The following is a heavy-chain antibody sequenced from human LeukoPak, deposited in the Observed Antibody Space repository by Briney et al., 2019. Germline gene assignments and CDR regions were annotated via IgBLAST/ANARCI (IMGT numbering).Heavy chain of an antibody. J-gene: IGHJ2*01. CDR2: ISDSGST. CDR1: GGSIRSYY. V-gene: IGHV4-59*01. Sequence: SETLSLTCTVSGGSIRSYYWSWIRQAPGKKLDWIGYISDSGSTNYNPSLKSRVTISEDTSKNQLSLKLSSVTAADTAVYHCARMAYGDPHFYWYFDLWGRGTLVTVSS. D-gene: IGHD4-17*01. CDR3: ARMAYGDPHFYWYFDL.